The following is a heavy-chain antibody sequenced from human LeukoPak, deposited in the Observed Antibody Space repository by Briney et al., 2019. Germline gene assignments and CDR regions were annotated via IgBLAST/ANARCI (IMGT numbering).Heavy chain of an antibody. CDR1: GFAFSNAW. Sequence: PGGSLRLSCAASGFAFSNAWMSWVRQAPGKGLEWVGRIKSKTDGGTTDYAAPVKGRFTISRDDSKNTLYLQMNSLKTEDTAVYYCLVGATDGAFDIWGQGTMVTVSS. J-gene: IGHJ3*02. V-gene: IGHV3-15*01. D-gene: IGHD1-26*01. CDR3: LVGATDGAFDI. CDR2: IKSKTDGGTT.